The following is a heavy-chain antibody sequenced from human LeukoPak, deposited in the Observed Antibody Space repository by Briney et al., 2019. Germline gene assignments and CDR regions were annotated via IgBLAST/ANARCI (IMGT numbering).Heavy chain of an antibody. CDR1: GFTFSSYA. J-gene: IGHJ3*02. CDR2: ISSDGGTK. CDR3: AKDVSPETGDAFEI. V-gene: IGHV3-30*18. D-gene: IGHD1-14*01. Sequence: PGGSLRLSCAASGFTFSSYAMNWVRQAPGKGLEWVAVISSDGGTKYYAESVKGRSTISRDNSQNTLYLQMNSLRAEDTAVYYCAKDVSPETGDAFEIWGQGTMVPVFS.